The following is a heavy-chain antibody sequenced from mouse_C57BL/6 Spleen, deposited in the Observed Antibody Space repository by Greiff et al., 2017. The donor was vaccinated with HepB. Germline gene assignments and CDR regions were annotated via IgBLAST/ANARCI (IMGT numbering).Heavy chain of an antibody. CDR1: GFNIKDDY. CDR2: IDPENGDT. Sequence: VQLQQSGAELVRPGASVKLSCTASGFNIKDDYMHWVKQRPEQGLEWIGWIDPENGDTEYASKFQGKATITADTSSNTAYLQLSSLTSEDTAVYYCTPHYYGSSYYAMDYWGQGTSVTVSS. J-gene: IGHJ4*01. CDR3: TPHYYGSSYYAMDY. D-gene: IGHD1-1*01. V-gene: IGHV14-4*01.